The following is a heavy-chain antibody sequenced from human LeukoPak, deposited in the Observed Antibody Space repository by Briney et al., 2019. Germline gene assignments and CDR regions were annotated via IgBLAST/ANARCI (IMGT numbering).Heavy chain of an antibody. CDR1: GFTFSSYW. V-gene: IGHV3-74*01. CDR2: INSDGSST. D-gene: IGHD6-6*01. CDR3: ARDHSSSDGMDV. Sequence: GGSLRLSCAASGFTFSSYWMHWVRQAPGKGLVWVSRINSDGSSTSYADSVKGRFTISRDNAKNSLYLQMNSLRAEDTAVYYCARDHSSSDGMDVWGQGTTVTVSS. J-gene: IGHJ6*02.